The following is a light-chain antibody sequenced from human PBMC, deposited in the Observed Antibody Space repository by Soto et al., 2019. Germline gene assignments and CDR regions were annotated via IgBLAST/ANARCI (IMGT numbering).Light chain of an antibody. CDR3: SSYAGSNNLI. CDR2: EVY. Sequence: QSALTQPPSASGSPGQSVTISCTGTSSDVGAYNYVSWYQQHPGKAPKLMIYEVYKRPSGVPDRFSGSKSANTASLTVSGLQAEDEADYYCSSYAGSNNLIFGGGTKLT. CDR1: SSDVGAYNY. V-gene: IGLV2-8*01. J-gene: IGLJ2*01.